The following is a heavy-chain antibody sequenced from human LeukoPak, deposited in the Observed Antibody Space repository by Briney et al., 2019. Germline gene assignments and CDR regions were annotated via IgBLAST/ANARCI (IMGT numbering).Heavy chain of an antibody. CDR1: GGSISSSSYY. D-gene: IGHD4-17*01. J-gene: IGHJ4*02. CDR2: IYYSGST. V-gene: IGHV4-39*01. CDR3: ASYSGDYGSYYFDY. Sequence: PSETLSLNCTVSGGSISSSSYYWGWIRQPPGKGLEWIGSIYYSGSTYYNPSLKSRVTISVDTSKNQFSLKLSSVTAADTAVYYCASYSGDYGSYYFDYWGQGTLVTVSS.